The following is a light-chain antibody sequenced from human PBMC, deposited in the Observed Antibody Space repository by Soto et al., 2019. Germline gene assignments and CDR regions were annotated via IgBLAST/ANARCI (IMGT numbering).Light chain of an antibody. CDR3: QLSGSSPLP. CDR1: RSVSSN. V-gene: IGKV3-20*01. J-gene: IGKJ4*01. CDR2: GAS. Sequence: EIVRTQGPATLCVSPGERATLSCGASRSVSSNLAWYQQKPGQAPRLLIYGASSRATGIPDRFSGSGSGTDFTLTISRLEPEDLAVYSCQLSGSSPLPFGGGTNVDI.